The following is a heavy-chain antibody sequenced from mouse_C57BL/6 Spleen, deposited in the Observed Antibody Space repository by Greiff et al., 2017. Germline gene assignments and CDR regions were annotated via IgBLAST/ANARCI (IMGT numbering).Heavy chain of an antibody. CDR2: SRNKANDYTT. Sequence: EVKLVESGGGLVQSGRSLRLSCATSGFTFSDFYMEWVRQAPGKGLEWIAASRNKANDYTTEYSASVKGRFIVSRDTSQSILYLQMNALRAEDTAIYYCARDEGGSSTWFAYWGQGTLVTVSA. CDR3: ARDEGGSSTWFAY. D-gene: IGHD1-1*01. J-gene: IGHJ3*01. V-gene: IGHV7-1*01. CDR1: GFTFSDFY.